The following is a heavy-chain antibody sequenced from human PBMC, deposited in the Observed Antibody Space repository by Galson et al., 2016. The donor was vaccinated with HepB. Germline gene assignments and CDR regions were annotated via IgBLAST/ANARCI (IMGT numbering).Heavy chain of an antibody. J-gene: IGHJ4*02. CDR2: TNNDGSST. V-gene: IGHV3-74*01. CDR1: GFTSSNHW. D-gene: IGHD4-17*01. Sequence: SLRLSCAASGFTSSNHWMHWVRQAPGKGLVWVSYTNNDGSSTTYADSVKGRFTISRDNADNSLYLQMNSLRAEDTALYYCAREGYGDALDHWGQGTLVTVST. CDR3: AREGYGDALDH.